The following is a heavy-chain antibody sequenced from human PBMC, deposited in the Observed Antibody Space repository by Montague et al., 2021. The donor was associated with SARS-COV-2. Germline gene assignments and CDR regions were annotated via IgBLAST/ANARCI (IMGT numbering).Heavy chain of an antibody. CDR2: ISSSSSYI. D-gene: IGHD3-22*01. J-gene: IGHJ4*02. CDR3: ARGPHYYDSSGYVDY. Sequence: SLRLSCAASGFTFSSYSMNCVRQAPGKGLEWVSSISSSSSYIYYADSVKGRFTISRDNAKNSLYLQMNSLRAEDTAVYYCARGPHYYDSSGYVDYWGQGTLVTVSS. CDR1: GFTFSSYS. V-gene: IGHV3-21*01.